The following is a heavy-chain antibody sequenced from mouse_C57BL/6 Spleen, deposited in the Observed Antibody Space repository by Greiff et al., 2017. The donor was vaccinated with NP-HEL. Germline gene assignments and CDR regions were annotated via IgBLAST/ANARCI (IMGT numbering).Heavy chain of an antibody. CDR3: ARGGLGYFDV. CDR1: GYTFTSYG. V-gene: IGHV1-81*01. Sequence: QVQLKESGAELARPGASVKLSCKASGYTFTSYGISWVKQRTGQGLEWIGEIYPRSGNTYYNEKFKGKATLTVDKSSSTAYMKLRSLTSEDSAVYFCARGGLGYFDVRGTGTTVTSSS. J-gene: IGHJ1*03. CDR2: IYPRSGNT. D-gene: IGHD2-2*01.